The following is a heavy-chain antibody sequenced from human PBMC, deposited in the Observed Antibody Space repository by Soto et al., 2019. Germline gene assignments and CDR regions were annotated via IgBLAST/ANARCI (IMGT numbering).Heavy chain of an antibody. CDR2: IYYSGST. D-gene: IGHD6-13*01. V-gene: IGHV4-39*01. Sequence: QLQLQESGPGLVKPSETLSLTCTVSGGSISSSSYYWGWIRQPPGKGLEWIGSIYYSGSTYYNPSGKSRVTISVDTSKTQVSLKLSSVTAADTAVYYCARHPTGIAAAHDYWGQGTLVTVSS. CDR3: ARHPTGIAAAHDY. CDR1: GGSISSSSYY. J-gene: IGHJ4*02.